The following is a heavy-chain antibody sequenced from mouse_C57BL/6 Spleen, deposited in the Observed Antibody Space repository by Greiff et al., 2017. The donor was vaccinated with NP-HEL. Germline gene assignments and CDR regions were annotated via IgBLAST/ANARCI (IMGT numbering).Heavy chain of an antibody. CDR2: INPSSGYT. D-gene: IGHD1-1*01. CDR3: ARGPFYYYGSSYNYFDY. J-gene: IGHJ2*01. V-gene: IGHV1-4*01. CDR1: GYTFTSYT. Sequence: VQLQQSGAELARPGASVKMSCKASGYTFTSYTMHWVKQRPGQGLEWIGYINPSSGYTKYNQKFKDKATLTADKSSSTAYMQLSSLTSEDSAVYYGARGPFYYYGSSYNYFDYWGQGTTLTVSS.